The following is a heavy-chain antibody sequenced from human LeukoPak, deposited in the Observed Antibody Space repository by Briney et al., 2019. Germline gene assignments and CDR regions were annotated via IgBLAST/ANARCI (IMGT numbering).Heavy chain of an antibody. CDR1: GFTFSSYA. Sequence: PGGSLRLSCAASGFTFSSYAMRWVRQAPGKGLEWVAVISYDGSNKYYADSVKGRFIVSRDNSRDTLYLQMNSLRAEDAAVYFCARAACGTECYYRLDVWGQGTTVTVSS. CDR3: ARAACGTECYYRLDV. CDR2: ISYDGSNK. V-gene: IGHV3-30*04. D-gene: IGHD2-21*01. J-gene: IGHJ6*02.